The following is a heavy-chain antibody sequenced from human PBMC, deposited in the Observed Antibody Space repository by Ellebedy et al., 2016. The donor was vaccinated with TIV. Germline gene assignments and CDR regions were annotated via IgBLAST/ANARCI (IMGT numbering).Heavy chain of an antibody. Sequence: MPGGSLRLSCTVFGGSIRSDNYFWSWIRQPPGKGLEWIGSFYYSGNPYYNPSLKSRVTMSVDTSKNQFSLKLTSVTAADTATYFCARRALSNWFFDYWGQGTLVTVSS. CDR3: ARRALSNWFFDY. CDR1: GGSIRSDNYF. V-gene: IGHV4-39*01. D-gene: IGHD1-20*01. CDR2: FYYSGNP. J-gene: IGHJ4*02.